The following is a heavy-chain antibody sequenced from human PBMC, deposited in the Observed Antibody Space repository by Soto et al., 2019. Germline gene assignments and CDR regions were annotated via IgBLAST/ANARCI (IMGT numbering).Heavy chain of an antibody. Sequence: QVQLVESGGGVVQPGRSLRLSCAASGFDFNTYGMHWVRQAPGKGLEWVAVIGLGGSNIHYSDSVRGRFSISRDNSENTVSMQKNSLRVELTALYHCVRTASVINNGSYRGVRWGQGTLGTV. CDR2: IGLGGSNI. CDR3: VRTASVINNGSYRGVR. D-gene: IGHD3-10*01. V-gene: IGHV3-33*01. J-gene: IGHJ4*02. CDR1: GFDFNTYG.